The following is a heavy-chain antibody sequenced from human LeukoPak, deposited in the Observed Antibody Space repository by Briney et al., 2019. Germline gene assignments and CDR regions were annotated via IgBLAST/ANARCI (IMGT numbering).Heavy chain of an antibody. D-gene: IGHD5-18*01. Sequence: GGSLRLSCAASGFTFSSYGMHWVRQAPGKGLEWVAFIRYDGTNKNYADSVKGRSTISRDNSKNTLYLEMNSLRAEDTAVYYCAADANLDSVGDYWGQGSLVTVSS. V-gene: IGHV3-30*02. CDR3: AADANLDSVGDY. J-gene: IGHJ4*02. CDR2: IRYDGTNK. CDR1: GFTFSSYG.